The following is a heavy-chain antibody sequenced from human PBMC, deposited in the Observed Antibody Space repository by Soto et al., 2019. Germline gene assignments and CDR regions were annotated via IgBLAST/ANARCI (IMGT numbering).Heavy chain of an antibody. CDR1: GFSLSNARMG. Sequence: QVTLKESGPVLVKPTETLTLTCTVSGFSLSNARMGVSWIRQPPGKALEWLAHIFSNDEKSYSTSLKSRLTTAKDTSKSRVVLTMTNMDPFDTATYYCARYLLGQSGLAYSSGMDVWGQGTTVTVSS. CDR3: ARYLLGQSGLAYSSGMDV. J-gene: IGHJ6*02. V-gene: IGHV2-26*01. D-gene: IGHD3-16*01. CDR2: IFSNDEK.